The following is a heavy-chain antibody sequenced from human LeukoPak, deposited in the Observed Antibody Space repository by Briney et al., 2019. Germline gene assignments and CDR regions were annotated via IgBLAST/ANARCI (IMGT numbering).Heavy chain of an antibody. CDR2: INTDGSSR. V-gene: IGHV3-74*01. J-gene: IGHJ4*02. Sequence: PGGSLRLSCAASGFTFNNYWMHWVRLVPGKGLVWVSRINTDGSSRHYADSVKGRFTISRDNAKESLYLQLKSLRDEDTAVYYCAKWGPYCVGDYCPALDSWGPGTLVTVSS. CDR3: AKWGPYCVGDYCPALDS. CDR1: GFTFNNYW. D-gene: IGHD2-21*02.